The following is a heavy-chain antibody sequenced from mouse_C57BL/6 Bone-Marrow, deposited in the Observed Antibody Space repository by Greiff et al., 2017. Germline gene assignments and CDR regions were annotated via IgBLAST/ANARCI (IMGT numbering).Heavy chain of an antibody. D-gene: IGHD3-2*02. CDR3: ERHGQIRLRNAMDY. V-gene: IGHV5-9*01. J-gene: IGHJ4*01. Sequence: DVMLVESGGGLVKPGGSLKLSCAASGFTFSSYTMSWVRQTPEKRLEWVANISGGGGNTYSPDSVKVRFTISSDNAKNTLYLQMSSLKSEDTALCYCERHGQIRLRNAMDYWGQGTSVTVSS. CDR2: ISGGGGNT. CDR1: GFTFSSYT.